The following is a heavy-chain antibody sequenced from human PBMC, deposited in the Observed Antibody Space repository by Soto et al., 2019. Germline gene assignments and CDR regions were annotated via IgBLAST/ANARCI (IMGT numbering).Heavy chain of an antibody. CDR1: GGTFSSYT. Sequence: GASVKVSCKASGGTFSSYTISWVRQAPGQGLEWMGRVLPFLDITSYSQRFQGRVTITADRSTTTAYMELTSLRSEDTAVYYCARDRDNSNWPNFDSWGQGTLVTVSS. CDR3: ARDRDNSNWPNFDS. CDR2: VLPFLDIT. V-gene: IGHV1-69*02. J-gene: IGHJ4*02. D-gene: IGHD6-13*01.